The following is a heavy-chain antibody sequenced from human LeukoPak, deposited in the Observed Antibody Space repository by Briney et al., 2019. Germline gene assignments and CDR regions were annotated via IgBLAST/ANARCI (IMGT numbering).Heavy chain of an antibody. CDR2: IYHSGTT. V-gene: IGHV4-38-2*02. J-gene: IGHJ6*03. CDR3: ARDQPYIDV. CDR1: GYSISSGYY. Sequence: NPSETLSLTCAVSGYSISSGYYWGWIRQPPGKGLEWIGSIYHSGTTYYNPSLKSRVTISVDTSKNQFSLKLSSVTAADTAVYYCARDQPYIDVWGKGTTVTVSS.